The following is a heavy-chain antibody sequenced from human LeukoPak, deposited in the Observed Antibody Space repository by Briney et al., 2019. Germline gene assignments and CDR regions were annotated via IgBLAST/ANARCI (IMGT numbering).Heavy chain of an antibody. CDR2: IWYDGSKK. CDR3: ARDGCGGDCYLADY. D-gene: IGHD2-21*02. CDR1: GFIFSSYG. V-gene: IGHV3-33*01. Sequence: GRSLRLSCAASGFIFSSYGMHWVRQAPGKGLEWVAVIWYDGSKKHHADSVKGRFTISRDNSKNTLYLQMNSLRAEDTAVYYCARDGCGGDCYLADYWGQGTLVTVPS. J-gene: IGHJ4*02.